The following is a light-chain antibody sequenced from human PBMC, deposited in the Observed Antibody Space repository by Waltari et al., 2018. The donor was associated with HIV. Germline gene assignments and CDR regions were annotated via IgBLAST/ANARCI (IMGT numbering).Light chain of an antibody. J-gene: IGLJ3*02. Sequence: QSPLTHPASVSGSPGQSITIPCTGTNRDVGSYNLVPWYQQHPGKAPNLMIYEVSKRPSGVSNRFSGSKSGNTASLTISGLQAEDEADYYCCSYASNTIPWVFGGGTKLTVL. V-gene: IGLV2-23*02. CDR1: NRDVGSYNL. CDR3: CSYASNTIPWV. CDR2: EVS.